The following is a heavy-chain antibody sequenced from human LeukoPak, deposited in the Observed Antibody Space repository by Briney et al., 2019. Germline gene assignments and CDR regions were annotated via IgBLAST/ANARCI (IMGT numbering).Heavy chain of an antibody. CDR2: MNPNSGNT. D-gene: IGHD6-13*01. J-gene: IGHJ4*02. CDR3: ARDASVPQHPDGFDY. CDR1: GYTFTSYD. Sequence: GASVKVSCKASGYTFTSYDINWVRQATGQGLEWMGWMNPNSGNTGYAQKFQGRVTMTRNTPISTAYMELSSLRSEDTAVYYCARDASVPQHPDGFDYWGQGTLVTVSS. V-gene: IGHV1-8*01.